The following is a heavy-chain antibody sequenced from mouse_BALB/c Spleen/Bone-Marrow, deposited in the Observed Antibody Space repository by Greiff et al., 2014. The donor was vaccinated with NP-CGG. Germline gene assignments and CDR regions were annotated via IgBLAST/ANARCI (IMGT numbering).Heavy chain of an antibody. V-gene: IGHV14-3*02. D-gene: IGHD1-1*01. CDR3: ASYDYGSSGFAR. J-gene: IGHJ3*01. CDR2: IDPANGNT. Sequence: VQLQQSGMPSSAPKKSVKLSCTASGFNIKDTYMHWVKQRPEQGLEWIGRIDPANGNTKYDPEFQGKATITADTSSNTAYLQLSSLTSEDTAVYSRASYDYGSSGFARSGAGTLATVSA. CDR1: GFNIKDTY.